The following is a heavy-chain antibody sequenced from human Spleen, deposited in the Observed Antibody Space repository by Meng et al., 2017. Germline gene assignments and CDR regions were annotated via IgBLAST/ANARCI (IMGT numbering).Heavy chain of an antibody. J-gene: IGHJ4*02. Sequence: ASVKVSCKASGYTFTSYYMHWVRQAPGQGLEWMGIINPSGGSTSYAQKFQGRVTMTRDTSTSTVYMELSRLRSDDTAVYYCARGVMNTGYTSPSDYWGQGTLVTVSS. CDR1: GYTFTSYY. V-gene: IGHV1-46*01. CDR2: INPSGGST. CDR3: ARGVMNTGYTSPSDY. D-gene: IGHD5-12*01.